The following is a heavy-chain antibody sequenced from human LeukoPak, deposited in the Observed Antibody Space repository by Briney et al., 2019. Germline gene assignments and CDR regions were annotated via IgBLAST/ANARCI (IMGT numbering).Heavy chain of an antibody. V-gene: IGHV3-23*01. CDR3: AKDSGSGYSYGFVDY. CDR1: GFTFSSYA. D-gene: IGHD5-18*01. J-gene: IGHJ4*02. Sequence: PGGSLRLSCAASGFTFSSYAMSWVRQAPGKGLEWVSAISGSGGSTYYADSVKGRFTISGDNAKNTLHLQMNSLRAEDTAVYYCAKDSGSGYSYGFVDYWGQGPLVTVSS. CDR2: ISGSGGST.